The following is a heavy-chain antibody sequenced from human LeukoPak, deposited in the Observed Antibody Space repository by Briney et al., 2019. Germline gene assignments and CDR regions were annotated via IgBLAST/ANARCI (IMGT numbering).Heavy chain of an antibody. CDR2: IYSSGST. CDR1: GGSISSYY. V-gene: IGHV4-59*01. J-gene: IGHJ6*03. CDR3: ARMFQYYYMDV. D-gene: IGHD3-10*02. Sequence: SETLSLTCTVSGGSISSYYWSWIRQPPGKGLEWIGYIYSSGSTNYNPSLKSRVTISVDTSRNQFSLKLSSVTAADTAMYYCARMFQYYYMDVWGNGTTVTVSS.